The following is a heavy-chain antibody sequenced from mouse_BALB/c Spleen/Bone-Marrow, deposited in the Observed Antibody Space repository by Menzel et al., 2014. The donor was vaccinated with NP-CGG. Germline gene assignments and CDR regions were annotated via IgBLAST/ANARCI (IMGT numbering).Heavy chain of an antibody. Sequence: DVQLVESGGGLVQPGGSLKLSCAASGFTFSSYGMSWVRQTPDKRLELVATINTNGGNTYYPDSVKGRFTIARDNAKNTLYLQMSSLKSEDTAMYYCARGLDYWGQGTTLAV. J-gene: IGHJ2*01. V-gene: IGHV5-6-3*01. CDR1: GFTFSSYG. CDR3: ARGLDY. CDR2: INTNGGNT.